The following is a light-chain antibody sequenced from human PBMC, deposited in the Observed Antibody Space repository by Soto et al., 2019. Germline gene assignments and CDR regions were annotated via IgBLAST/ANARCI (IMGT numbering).Light chain of an antibody. CDR2: DAS. J-gene: IGKJ3*01. CDR3: QAYHNPPT. Sequence: ESQMTQSPSSLSASVGDRVTITCQASQCISNYLNWYQQKPGKAPKLLIYDASNMETGVSSRFSGRASGTDLTSTISQPQTEDIATYYRQAYHNPPTLGPGTKLDI. V-gene: IGKV1-33*01. CDR1: QCISNY.